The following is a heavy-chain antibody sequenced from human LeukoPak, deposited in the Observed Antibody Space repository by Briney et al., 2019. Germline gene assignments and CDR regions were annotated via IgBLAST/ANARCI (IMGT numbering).Heavy chain of an antibody. Sequence: QPGGSVRLPCAASGFIVSSNYMSWVRQAPGKGLEWVSIIYSDGRTFYAESVKGRFTISRDNSKNTLYLQMNSLRAEDTAVYYCANSDSPNPGDYWGQGTPVCASS. V-gene: IGHV3-53*01. CDR3: ANSDSPNPGDY. J-gene: IGHJ1*01. CDR1: GFIVSSNY. D-gene: IGHD5-12*01. CDR2: IYSDGRT.